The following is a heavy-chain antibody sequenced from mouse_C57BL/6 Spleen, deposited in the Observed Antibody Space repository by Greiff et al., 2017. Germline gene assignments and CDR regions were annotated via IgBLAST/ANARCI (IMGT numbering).Heavy chain of an antibody. V-gene: IGHV1-15*01. CDR2: IDPETGGT. CDR3: SGRWDGY. D-gene: IGHD4-1*01. J-gene: IGHJ2*01. Sequence: QVQLQQSGAELVRPGASVTLSCKASGYTFTDYEMHWVKQTPVHGLEWIGAIDPETGGTAYNQKFKGKAILTADKSSSTAYMELRSLTSADSAVFCWSGRWDGYWGQGTTLTVSS. CDR1: GYTFTDYE.